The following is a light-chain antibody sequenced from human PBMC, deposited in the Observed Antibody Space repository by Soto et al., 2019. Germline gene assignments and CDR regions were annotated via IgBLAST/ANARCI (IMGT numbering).Light chain of an antibody. CDR2: GAS. Sequence: EIVLTQSPGALSLSPGESATLSCRASQSITSSYLAWYQQKPGQTPRLLIYGASSRATGIPDRFSGRGSGTDFTLTISRLEPEDFAVFYCQQYGSSPWTFGQGTKVDIK. V-gene: IGKV3-20*01. CDR1: QSITSSY. J-gene: IGKJ1*01. CDR3: QQYGSSPWT.